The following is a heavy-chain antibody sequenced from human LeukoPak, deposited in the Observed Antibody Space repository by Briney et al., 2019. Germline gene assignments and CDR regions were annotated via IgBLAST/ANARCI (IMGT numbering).Heavy chain of an antibody. V-gene: IGHV1-2*02. CDR3: ARSHPTMVTNVDSN. J-gene: IGHJ1*01. D-gene: IGHD4-17*01. Sequence: ASVKVSCKASGYSFTVYYIHWMRQAPGQGLEWVGWINPNSGDTNIAPKFQGRVTMTRDTSINTAYKDLSRLTSDDTAVYYCARSHPTMVTNVDSNWGQGTLVAVTS. CDR1: GYSFTVYY. CDR2: INPNSGDT.